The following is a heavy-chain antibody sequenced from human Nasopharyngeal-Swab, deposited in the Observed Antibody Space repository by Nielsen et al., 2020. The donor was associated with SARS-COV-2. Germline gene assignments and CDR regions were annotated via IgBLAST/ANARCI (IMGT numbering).Heavy chain of an antibody. J-gene: IGHJ4*02. D-gene: IGHD1-1*01. Sequence: GESLKISCAASGFTFSSYAMSWVRQAPGKGLEWVSATSGSGGSTYYADSVKGRFTISRDNSKNTLYLQMNSLRAEDTAVYYCAAGTTWAGDYWGQGTLVTVSS. CDR2: TSGSGGST. V-gene: IGHV3-23*01. CDR3: AAGTTWAGDY. CDR1: GFTFSSYA.